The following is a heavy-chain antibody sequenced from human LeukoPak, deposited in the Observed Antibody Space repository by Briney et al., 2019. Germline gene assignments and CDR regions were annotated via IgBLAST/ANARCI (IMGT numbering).Heavy chain of an antibody. CDR3: ARHASSSSTSYIYGMDV. CDR2: IYPGDSDT. J-gene: IGHJ6*02. D-gene: IGHD2-2*01. V-gene: IGHV5-51*01. Sequence: GESLKISCKGSGYSFTSYWIGWVRQMPGKGLEWMGIIYPGDSDTRYSPSFQGQVTISADKPISTAYLQWSSLKASDTAMYYCARHASSSSTSYIYGMDVWGQGTTVTVSS. CDR1: GYSFTSYW.